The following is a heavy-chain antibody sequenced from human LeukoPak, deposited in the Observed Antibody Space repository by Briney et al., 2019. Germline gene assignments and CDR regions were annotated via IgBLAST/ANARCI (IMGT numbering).Heavy chain of an antibody. D-gene: IGHD6-19*01. CDR1: GGSISSGGYY. J-gene: IGHJ4*02. Sequence: SQTLSLTCSVSGGSISSGGYYWTWIRQSPGKGLEWIGCIYYSGSANYNPSLESRVAMSIDTSKNQFSLTLNFLTAADTAVYFCARAAGSGWPRGTFDRWGQGSLVTVSS. V-gene: IGHV4-61*08. CDR3: ARAAGSGWPRGTFDR. CDR2: IYYSGSA.